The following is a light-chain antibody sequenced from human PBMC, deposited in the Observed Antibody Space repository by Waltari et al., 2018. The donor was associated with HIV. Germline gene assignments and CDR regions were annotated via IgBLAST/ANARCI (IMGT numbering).Light chain of an antibody. Sequence: DIHITQFPSALSASVGHRVTITCRARQSISTWLACYHQKPGKAPKLLIYRASNLESGLPSRLSGSGYATEFTHTISSLQPDDLATYCCQQPIKTVGPGTKGEIQ. V-gene: IGKV1-5*03. CDR3: QQPIKT. J-gene: IGKJ3*01. CDR1: QSISTW. CDR2: RAS.